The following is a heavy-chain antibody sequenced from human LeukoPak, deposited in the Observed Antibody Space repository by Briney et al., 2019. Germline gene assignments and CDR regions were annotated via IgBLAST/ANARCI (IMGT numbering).Heavy chain of an antibody. CDR3: ARVAESFYGSGSYIQH. V-gene: IGHV3-11*04. Sequence: GGSLRLSCAASGFTFSDYYMSWIRQAPGKGLEWVSYISSSGSTIYYADSVKGRFTISRDNAKNSLYLQMNSLRAEDTAVYYCARVAESFYGSGSYIQHWGQGTLVTVSS. CDR2: ISSSGSTI. CDR1: GFTFSDYY. D-gene: IGHD3-10*01. J-gene: IGHJ1*01.